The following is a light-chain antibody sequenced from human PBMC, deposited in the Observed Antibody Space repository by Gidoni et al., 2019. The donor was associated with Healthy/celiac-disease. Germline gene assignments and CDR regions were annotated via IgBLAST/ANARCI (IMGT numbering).Light chain of an antibody. CDR3: QSYDSSLSGSV. J-gene: IGLJ2*01. V-gene: IGLV1-40*01. Sequence: QSVLTQPPSVSGAPGQRVTILCTGSSSNTGAGYDVHWYQQLPGTAPKLLIYGNSNRPSGVPDRFSGSKSGTSASLAITGLQAEDEADYYCQSYDSSLSGSVFGGGTKLTVL. CDR1: SSNTGAGYD. CDR2: GNS.